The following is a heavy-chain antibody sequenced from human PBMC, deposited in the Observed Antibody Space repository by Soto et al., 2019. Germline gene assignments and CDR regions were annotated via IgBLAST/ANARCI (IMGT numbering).Heavy chain of an antibody. D-gene: IGHD4-17*01. V-gene: IGHV4-59*01. Sequence: PSETLSLTCTASGASLSVYTWNWIRQSPGKGLEWIGYTYSSGSTSYNPSLESRVTISVDTSMNQFSLKLNSVTAADTAVYYCARGQTIRAFEYWGQGAMVTVSS. CDR2: TYSSGST. J-gene: IGHJ4*02. CDR3: ARGQTIRAFEY. CDR1: GASLSVYT.